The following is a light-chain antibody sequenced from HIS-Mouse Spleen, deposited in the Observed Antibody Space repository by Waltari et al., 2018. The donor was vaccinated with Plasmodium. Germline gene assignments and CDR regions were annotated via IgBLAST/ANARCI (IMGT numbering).Light chain of an antibody. Sequence: SYELTQPPSVSVSPGQTARITCPGDALPKKYAYCYQQKSRQAPVLVIYEDSKRPSGIPERFSGSSSGTMATLTISGAQVEDEADYYCYSTDSSGNHRVFGGGTKLTVL. CDR1: ALPKKY. CDR3: YSTDSSGNHRV. V-gene: IGLV3-10*01. CDR2: EDS. J-gene: IGLJ3*02.